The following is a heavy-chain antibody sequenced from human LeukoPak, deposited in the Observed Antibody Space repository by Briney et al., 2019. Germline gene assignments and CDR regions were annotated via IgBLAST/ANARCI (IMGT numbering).Heavy chain of an antibody. Sequence: GGSLRLSCSASGFTFRSYAMHWVRQAPGKGLQYVSAISSNGGSTYYADSVKGRFTISRDNSKNTLYLQMSSLRAEDTAVYYCVNPKIAAKYYFDYWGQGTLVTVSS. CDR2: ISSNGGST. CDR3: VNPKIAAKYYFDY. V-gene: IGHV3-64D*06. CDR1: GFTFRSYA. J-gene: IGHJ4*02. D-gene: IGHD6-13*01.